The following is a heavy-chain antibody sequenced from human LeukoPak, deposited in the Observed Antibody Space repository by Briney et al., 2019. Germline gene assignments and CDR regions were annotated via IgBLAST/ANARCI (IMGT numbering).Heavy chain of an antibody. D-gene: IGHD6-19*01. CDR3: AKDPSIAVAGLFDY. J-gene: IGHJ4*02. CDR1: GFTFSSYA. V-gene: IGHV3-23*01. Sequence: PGGSLRLSCAASGFTFSSYAMSWVRRAPGKGLEWVSAISGSGGSTYYADSVKGRFTISRDNSKNTLYLQMNSLRAEDTAVYYCAKDPSIAVAGLFDYWGQGTLVTVSS. CDR2: ISGSGGST.